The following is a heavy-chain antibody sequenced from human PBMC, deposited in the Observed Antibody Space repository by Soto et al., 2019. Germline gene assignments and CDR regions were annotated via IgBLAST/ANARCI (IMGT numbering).Heavy chain of an antibody. CDR3: ARDPDYYDSSGYYYS. Sequence: PGGSLRLSCAASGFTFSSYGMHWVRQAPGKGLEWVAVIWYDGSNKYYADSVKGRFTISRDNSKNTLYLQMNSLRAEDTAVYYCARDPDYYDSSGYYYSWGQGTLVTVSS. D-gene: IGHD3-22*01. CDR1: GFTFSSYG. CDR2: IWYDGSNK. J-gene: IGHJ4*02. V-gene: IGHV3-33*01.